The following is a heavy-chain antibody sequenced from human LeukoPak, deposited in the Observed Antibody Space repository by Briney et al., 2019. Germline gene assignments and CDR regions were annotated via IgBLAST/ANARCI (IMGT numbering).Heavy chain of an antibody. Sequence: SETLSLTCTVSGSSVSSGSYYWSWIRQPTGKGLEWIGYIYYSGSTNSNPSLKSRVTISVDTSKNQFYLKLNSVTAADTAVYYCARETGDGTFWGQGTLVTVSS. J-gene: IGHJ4*02. CDR3: ARETGDGTF. CDR2: IYYSGST. V-gene: IGHV4-61*01. D-gene: IGHD7-27*01. CDR1: GSSVSSGSYY.